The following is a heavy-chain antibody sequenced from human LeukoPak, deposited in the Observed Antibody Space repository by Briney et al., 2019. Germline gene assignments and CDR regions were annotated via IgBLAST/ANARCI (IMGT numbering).Heavy chain of an antibody. J-gene: IGHJ4*02. CDR3: ARPAFSYCSGGACSRFDY. CDR1: GYSFTTYW. V-gene: IGHV5-51*01. CDR2: IYPGGSDI. D-gene: IGHD2-15*01. Sequence: GESLKISCQGSGYSFTTYWIAWVRQMPGKALEWMGVIYPGGSDITYSPSFQGQVTISADKSITTAYLQWSSLKASDTAVYYCARPAFSYCSGGACSRFDYWGQGALVTVSS.